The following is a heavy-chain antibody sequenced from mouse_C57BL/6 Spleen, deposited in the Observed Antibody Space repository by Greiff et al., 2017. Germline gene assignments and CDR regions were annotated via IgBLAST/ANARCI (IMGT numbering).Heavy chain of an antibody. J-gene: IGHJ3*01. Sequence: QVQLQQSGTELVKPGASVKLSCKASGYTFTSYWMHWVKQRPGQGLEWIGNINPSNGGTNYNEKFKSKATLTVDKSYSTAYMQLSSLTSEDSAVYCCARSISGSSEGFAYWGQGTLVTVSA. CDR3: ARSISGSSEGFAY. CDR2: INPSNGGT. CDR1: GYTFTSYW. D-gene: IGHD1-1*01. V-gene: IGHV1-53*01.